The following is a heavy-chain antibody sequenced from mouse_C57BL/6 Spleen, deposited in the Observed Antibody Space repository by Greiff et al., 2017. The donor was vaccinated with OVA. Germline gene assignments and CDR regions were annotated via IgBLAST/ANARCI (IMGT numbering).Heavy chain of an antibody. V-gene: IGHV1-52*01. CDR1: GYTFTSYW. D-gene: IGHD1-1*01. Sequence: QVQLQQPGAELVRPGSSVKLSCKASGYTFTSYWMHWVKQRPIQGLEWIGNIDPSDSETHYNQKFKDKATLTVDKSSSTAYMQLSSLTSEDSAVYYCARGDGSSFYYAMDYWGQGTSVTVSS. J-gene: IGHJ4*01. CDR3: ARGDGSSFYYAMDY. CDR2: IDPSDSET.